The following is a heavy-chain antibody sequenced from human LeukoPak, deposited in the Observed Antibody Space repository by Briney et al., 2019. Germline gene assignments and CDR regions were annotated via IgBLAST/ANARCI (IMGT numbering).Heavy chain of an antibody. Sequence: RGSLRLSCAASGFILSGSAMHWVRQASGKGLEWVGRIRSKANSYATAYATSVKGRFTISRDDSKNTAYLQMNSLKTEDTAVYYCTSLDEDFQHWGQGTLVTVSS. CDR2: IRSKANSYAT. D-gene: IGHD1-1*01. J-gene: IGHJ1*01. CDR1: GFILSGSA. CDR3: TSLDEDFQH. V-gene: IGHV3-73*01.